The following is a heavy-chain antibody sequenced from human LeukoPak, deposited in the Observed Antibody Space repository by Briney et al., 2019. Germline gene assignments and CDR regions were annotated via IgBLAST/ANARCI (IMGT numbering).Heavy chain of an antibody. D-gene: IGHD1-26*01. CDR2: ISGSGGST. Sequence: GGSLRLSCAASGFTFSSYAMSWVRQAPGKGLEWVSAISGSGGSTYYADSVKGRFTISRDNSKNTLYLQMNSLRGEGTAVYYCAKDGDTMSGTYYYDMDVWGKGTTVTIS. J-gene: IGHJ6*03. CDR3: AKDGDTMSGTYYYDMDV. V-gene: IGHV3-23*01. CDR1: GFTFSSYA.